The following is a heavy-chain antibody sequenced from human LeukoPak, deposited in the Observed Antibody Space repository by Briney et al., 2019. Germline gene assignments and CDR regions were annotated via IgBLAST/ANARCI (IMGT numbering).Heavy chain of an antibody. CDR2: IYSGGST. CDR1: GFTFSSYE. Sequence: GGSLRLSCAASGFTFSSYEMNWVRQAPGKGLEWVSVIYSGGSTYYADSVKGRFTISRDNSKNTLYLQMNSLRAEDTAVYYCARESDTAMGIDYWGQGTLVTVSS. CDR3: ARESDTAMGIDY. V-gene: IGHV3-53*01. J-gene: IGHJ4*02. D-gene: IGHD5-18*01.